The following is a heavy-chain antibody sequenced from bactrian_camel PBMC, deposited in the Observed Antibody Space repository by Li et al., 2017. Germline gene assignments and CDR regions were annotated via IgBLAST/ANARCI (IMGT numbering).Heavy chain of an antibody. Sequence: HVQLVESGGDLVQPGGSLRLSCAASGFTFSRYTMTWVRQAPGKGLEWVSTVNFRADSTYKSDRVRGRFTIPRDNAKNTLYLQMNSLKSEDTAVYYCAADVAGPDWRLPDRRRPSFGYWGQGTQVTVS. CDR2: VNFRADST. V-gene: IGHV3S1*01. J-gene: IGHJ6*01. D-gene: IGHD6*01. CDR3: AADVAGPDWRLPDRRRPSFGY. CDR1: GFTFSRYT.